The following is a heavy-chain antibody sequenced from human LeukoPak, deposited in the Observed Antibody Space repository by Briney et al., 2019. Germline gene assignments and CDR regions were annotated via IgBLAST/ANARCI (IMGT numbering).Heavy chain of an antibody. CDR1: GGTFSSYA. CDR2: IIPIFGTA. D-gene: IGHD3-22*01. CDR3: ARDGLDSSGFRYFDY. V-gene: IGHV1-69*05. J-gene: IGHJ4*02. Sequence: SVKVSCKASGGTFSSYAISWVRQAPGQGLEWMGGIIPIFGTANYAQKFQGRVTMTRDTSTSTVYMELSSLRSEDTAVYYCARDGLDSSGFRYFDYWGQGTLVTVSS.